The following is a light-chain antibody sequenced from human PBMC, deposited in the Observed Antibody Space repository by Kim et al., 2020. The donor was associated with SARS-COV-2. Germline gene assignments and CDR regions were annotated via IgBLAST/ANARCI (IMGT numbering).Light chain of an antibody. J-gene: IGLJ2*01. CDR2: EGN. CDR1: SGRIASNY. CDR3: QSYDTSSLGVV. Sequence: TVTISCTRSSGRIASNYVQWYHQRPGSAPTIVIYEGNQRPSGVPDRFSGSIDYSSNSASLTISGLKTEDEADYYCQSYDTSSLGVVFGVGTQLTVL. V-gene: IGLV6-57*03.